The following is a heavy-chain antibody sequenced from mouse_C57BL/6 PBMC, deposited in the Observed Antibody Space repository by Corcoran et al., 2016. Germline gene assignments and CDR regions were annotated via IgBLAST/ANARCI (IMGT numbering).Heavy chain of an antibody. D-gene: IGHD1-1*01. CDR1: GYTFTTYG. J-gene: IGHJ1*03. CDR3: ARGGIIYYGSSWYFDV. V-gene: IGHV9-3*01. CDR2: INTYSGVP. Sequence: QIQLVQSGPELKKPGETVKISCKASGYTFTTYGMSWVKQAPGKGLKWMGWINTYSGVPTYADDFKGRFAFSLETSASTAYLQINNLKNEDTATYFCARGGIIYYGSSWYFDVRGTGTTVTVSS.